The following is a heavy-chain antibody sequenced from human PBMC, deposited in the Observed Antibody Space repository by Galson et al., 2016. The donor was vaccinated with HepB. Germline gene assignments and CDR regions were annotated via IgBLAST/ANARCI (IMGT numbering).Heavy chain of an antibody. D-gene: IGHD5-18*01. V-gene: IGHV3-11*06. CDR2: ISSSSSYT. CDR3: ARALRGYNYPYYSNGMDV. CDR1: GFTFSDYY. Sequence: SLRLSCAASGFTFSDYYMSWIRQAPGKGLEWLSHISSSSSYTNYADSVKGRFTISRDNAKKSLYLQMKSLRAEDTAGYYCARALRGYNYPYYSNGMDVWGQGTTVTVSS. J-gene: IGHJ6*02.